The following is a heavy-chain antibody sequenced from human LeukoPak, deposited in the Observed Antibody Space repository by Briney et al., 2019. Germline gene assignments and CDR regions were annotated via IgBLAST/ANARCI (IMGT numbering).Heavy chain of an antibody. CDR3: ARGEDWSYSQDDLLDY. J-gene: IGHJ4*02. CDR1: GFTFSSYS. V-gene: IGHV3-21*01. CDR2: INSGSSYI. D-gene: IGHD4-11*01. Sequence: GGSLRLSCAASGFTFSSYSMNWVRQAPGKGLAWVSSINSGSSYIDYADSVKGRFTISRDNAKNSLYLQMNSLRAEDTAVYYCARGEDWSYSQDDLLDYWGQGTLVTVPS.